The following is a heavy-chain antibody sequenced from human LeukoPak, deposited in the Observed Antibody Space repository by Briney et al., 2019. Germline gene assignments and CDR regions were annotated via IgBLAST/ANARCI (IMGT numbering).Heavy chain of an antibody. CDR3: AKETANPYCSGGSCDLDY. Sequence: GGSLRLSCAASGFTFSSYAMSWVRQAPGKGLEWGSAISGSGGSTYYADSVKGRFTISRDNSKNTLYLQMNSLRAEDTAVYYCAKETANPYCSGGSCDLDYWGQGTLVTVSS. V-gene: IGHV3-23*01. D-gene: IGHD2-15*01. CDR1: GFTFSSYA. CDR2: ISGSGGST. J-gene: IGHJ4*02.